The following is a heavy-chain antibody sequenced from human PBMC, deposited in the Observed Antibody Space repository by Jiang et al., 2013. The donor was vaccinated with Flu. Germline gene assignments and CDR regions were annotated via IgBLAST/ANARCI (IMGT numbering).Heavy chain of an antibody. D-gene: IGHD3-22*01. CDR3: ARGFKWFSYAFDT. Sequence: SGAEVKKPGASVKVSCKASGYTFTLSDYYIHWVRQAPGQGLEWMGWIKPNSGDTNYAQRFQGRVTITRDTSFSTAYMELTSLRSDDAALFYCARGFKWFSYAFDTWGQGTVVTVSS. J-gene: IGHJ3*02. V-gene: IGHV1-2*02. CDR2: IKPNSGDT. CDR1: GYTFTLSDYY.